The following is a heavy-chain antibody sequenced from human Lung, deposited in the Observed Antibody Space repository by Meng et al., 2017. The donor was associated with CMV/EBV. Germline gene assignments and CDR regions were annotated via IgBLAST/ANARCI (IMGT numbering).Heavy chain of an antibody. CDR2: INPNSGGT. J-gene: IGHJ5*02. CDR1: GYTFTGYY. CDR3: ARGGCSSTSCYVSWFDP. V-gene: IGHV1-2*02. D-gene: IGHD2-2*01. Sequence: SVKVSCKASGYTFTGYYMHWVRQAPGQGLEWMGWINPNSGGTNYAQKFQGRVTMTRDTSISTAYMELSRLRSDDTAVYYCARGGCSSTSCYVSWFDPWGQGTLVTVSS.